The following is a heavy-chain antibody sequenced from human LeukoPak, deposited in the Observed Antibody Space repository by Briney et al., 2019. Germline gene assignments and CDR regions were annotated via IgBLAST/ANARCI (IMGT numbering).Heavy chain of an antibody. D-gene: IGHD6-19*01. CDR3: ARGGWHDLDYYGMDV. Sequence: ASVKVSCKASGGTFSSYAISWGRQGPGQGLERMGWISAYNGNTNYAQKLQGRVTMTTDTSTSTAYMELRSLRSDDTAVYYCARGGWHDLDYYGMDVWGQGTTVTVSS. CDR2: ISAYNGNT. CDR1: GGTFSSYA. V-gene: IGHV1-18*01. J-gene: IGHJ6*02.